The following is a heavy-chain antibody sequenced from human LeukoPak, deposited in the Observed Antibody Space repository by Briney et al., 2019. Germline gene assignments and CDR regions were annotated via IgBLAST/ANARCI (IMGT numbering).Heavy chain of an antibody. CDR3: ARGGGYSGYDLDAFDI. Sequence: GRSLRLSCAASGFTFSGFGMHWVRQAPGKGLEWVAVVSYDESNKYYGDSVKGRFTISRDNSKNTVFLQMNSLRAEDTAVYYCARGGGYSGYDLDAFDIWGQGTMVTVSS. CDR2: VSYDESNK. CDR1: GFTFSGFG. J-gene: IGHJ3*02. D-gene: IGHD5-12*01. V-gene: IGHV3-30*03.